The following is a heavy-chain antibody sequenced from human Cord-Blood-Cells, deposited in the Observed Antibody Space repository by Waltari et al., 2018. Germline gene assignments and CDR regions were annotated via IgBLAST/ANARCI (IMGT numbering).Heavy chain of an antibody. J-gene: IGHJ5*02. V-gene: IGHV1-69*01. Sequence: QVQLVQSGAEVQKPGSSVKVYCKASGGTFSSYAISWVRQAPGHGLEWMGGFIPSFGAANYEQEFQGRGSITAEETTNTAYMELSSLRSEDTAMYYCAGGPEYSSSWYWFDPWGQGTLVTVSS. CDR3: AGGPEYSSSWYWFDP. CDR1: GGTFSSYA. D-gene: IGHD6-13*01. CDR2: FIPSFGAA.